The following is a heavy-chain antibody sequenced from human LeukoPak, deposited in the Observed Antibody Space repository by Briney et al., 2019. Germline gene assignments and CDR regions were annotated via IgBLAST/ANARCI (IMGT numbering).Heavy chain of an antibody. Sequence: SETLSLTCGVHGGSFSDYYLSWIRQPPGKGLEWIGEINPSGSTTYNPSLKSRFTISVDTSKNQFSLKLTSVTAADTAVYYCARFGVYTSSWYRYKYFDYWGQGTMVTVSS. J-gene: IGHJ4*02. V-gene: IGHV4-34*01. CDR1: GGSFSDYY. CDR3: ARFGVYTSSWYRYKYFDY. CDR2: INPSGST. D-gene: IGHD6-13*01.